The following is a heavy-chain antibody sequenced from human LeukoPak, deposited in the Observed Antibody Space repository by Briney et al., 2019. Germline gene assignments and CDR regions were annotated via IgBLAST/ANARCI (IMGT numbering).Heavy chain of an antibody. CDR2: IYTSGST. V-gene: IGHV4-61*02. CDR1: GGSISSGSYY. CDR3: AREGYSWFDP. Sequence: SETLSLTCTVSGGSISSGSYYWSWIRQPAGKGLEWIGRIYTSGSTNYNPSLKSRVTISVDTSKNQFSLKLSSVTAADTAVCYCAREGYSWFDPWGQGTLVTVSS. J-gene: IGHJ5*02.